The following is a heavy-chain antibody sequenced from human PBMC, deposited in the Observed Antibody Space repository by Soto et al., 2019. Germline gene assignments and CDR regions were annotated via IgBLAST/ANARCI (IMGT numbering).Heavy chain of an antibody. D-gene: IGHD5-18*01. J-gene: IGHJ4*02. CDR1: GFTFSSYG. CDR3: AKGSTAMPYFDY. Sequence: QVQLVESGGGVVQPGRSLRLSCAASGFTFSSYGMHWVRQAPGKGLEWVAVISYDGSNKYYADSVKGRFTISRDNSKNTLYLQMNSLRAEDTAVYYCAKGSTAMPYFDYWDQGNLVTVSS. V-gene: IGHV3-30*18. CDR2: ISYDGSNK.